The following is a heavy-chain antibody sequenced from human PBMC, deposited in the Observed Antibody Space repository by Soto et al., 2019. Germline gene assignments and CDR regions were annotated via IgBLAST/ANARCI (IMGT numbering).Heavy chain of an antibody. CDR2: ISYDGSNK. Sequence: QVQLVESGGGVVQPGRSLRLSCAASGFTFSSYAMHWVRQAPGKGLEWVAVISYDGSNKYYADSVKGRFTISRDNSKNTLYLQMNSLRAEDTAVYYCAREGVCISTSCYAEDAFDIWGQGTMVTVSS. D-gene: IGHD2-2*01. J-gene: IGHJ3*02. V-gene: IGHV3-30-3*01. CDR1: GFTFSSYA. CDR3: AREGVCISTSCYAEDAFDI.